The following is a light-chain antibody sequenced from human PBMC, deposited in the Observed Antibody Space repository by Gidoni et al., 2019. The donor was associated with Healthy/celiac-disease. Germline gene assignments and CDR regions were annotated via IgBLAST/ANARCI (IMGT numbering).Light chain of an antibody. J-gene: IGLJ2*01. V-gene: IGLV3-25*03. CDR3: QSADSSGTYVV. CDR2: KDS. CDR1: ALPKQY. Sequence: SYELTQPPSVSVSPGQTARITCTGDALPKQYAYWSQQKPGQAPVLVIYKDSERPSGIPELFSGSSSGTTVTLTISGVQAEDESYYYCQSADSSGTYVVFGGGTKLTVL.